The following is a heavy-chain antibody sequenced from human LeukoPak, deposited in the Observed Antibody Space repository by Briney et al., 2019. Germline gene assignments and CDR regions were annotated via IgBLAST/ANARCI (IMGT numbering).Heavy chain of an antibody. D-gene: IGHD5-24*01. CDR2: IGIDSGNT. CDR1: GFTFSDYS. Sequence: GGSLRLSCAASGFTFSDYSMIWVRQAPGKGLEWISYIGIDSGNTNYADSVKGRFTISGDKAKNSLYLQMNSLRVGDTAVYYCARDYKYAFDNWGQGTLVTVSS. V-gene: IGHV3-48*01. CDR3: ARDYKYAFDN. J-gene: IGHJ4*02.